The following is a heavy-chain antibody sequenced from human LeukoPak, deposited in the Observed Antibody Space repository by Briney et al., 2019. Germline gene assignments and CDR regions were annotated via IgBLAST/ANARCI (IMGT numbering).Heavy chain of an antibody. V-gene: IGHV4-39*01. Sequence: SETLSLTCTVSGDSISSATYYWGWIRQPPGKGLEWIGAIYYSGSTYYNPSLKSRVTISIDTSKNQFSLKLNSVTAADTAVYYCARSKSGYVRPYYYYGMEVWGQGTAVNVSS. CDR2: IYYSGST. CDR3: ARSKSGYVRPYYYYGMEV. J-gene: IGHJ6*02. CDR1: GDSISSATYY. D-gene: IGHD3-22*01.